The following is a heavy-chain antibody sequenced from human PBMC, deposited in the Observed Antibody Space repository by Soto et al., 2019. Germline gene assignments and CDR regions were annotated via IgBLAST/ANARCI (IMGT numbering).Heavy chain of an antibody. J-gene: IGHJ4*02. Sequence: SETLSLTCSVSFDSISLYYWSLLRQPPGKGLEWIGYIYDSGSTTYNPSLKSRVTMSMDTSKRQFSLKLTSLTAADTAVYYCASTKMRAAASFDYWGQGALVTVS. CDR3: ASTKMRAAASFDY. D-gene: IGHD6-13*01. CDR2: IYDSGST. V-gene: IGHV4-59*01. CDR1: FDSISLYY.